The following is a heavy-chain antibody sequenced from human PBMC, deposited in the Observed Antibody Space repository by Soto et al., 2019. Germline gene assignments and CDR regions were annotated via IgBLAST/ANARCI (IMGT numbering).Heavy chain of an antibody. CDR2: ILVGGST. V-gene: IGHV3-23*01. Sequence: SLRLSCASSGFICSSYDMSWVRQAPGKGLEWVSTILVGGSTHYEDSVKGRFTISRDGSKNTVYLQMHSLTAGDTAVYYCAKATATSGGAFDICGKGTMVTVSS. D-gene: IGHD1-1*01. CDR1: GFICSSYD. CDR3: AKATATSGGAFDI. J-gene: IGHJ3*02.